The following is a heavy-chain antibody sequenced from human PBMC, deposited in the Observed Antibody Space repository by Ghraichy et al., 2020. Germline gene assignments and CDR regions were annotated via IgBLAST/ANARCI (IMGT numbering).Heavy chain of an antibody. D-gene: IGHD2-15*01. V-gene: IGHV4-39*01. CDR3: ARHSPRGNICYSRFCWFAP. CDR2: IFYSGST. CDR1: GGSISSSTYY. Sequence: SETRSLTCTVSGGSISSSTYYWAWIRQPPGKGLEWLGNIFYSGSTYYNPSLESRVTISVDTSKNQFSLKLSSVTASDTAVYYCARHSPRGNICYSRFCWFAPWGQGALVTVSS. J-gene: IGHJ5*02.